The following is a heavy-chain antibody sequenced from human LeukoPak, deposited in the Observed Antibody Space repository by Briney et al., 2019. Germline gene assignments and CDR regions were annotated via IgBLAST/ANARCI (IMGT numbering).Heavy chain of an antibody. D-gene: IGHD3-22*01. CDR2: ISGSGGST. J-gene: IGHJ4*02. CDR3: AKSYYYDSSGYYPFDY. CDR1: GFTFSSYG. Sequence: GGSLRLSCAASGFTFSSYGMSWVRQAPGKGLEWVSAISGSGGSTYYADSVKGRFTISRDNSKNTLYLQMNSLRAEDTAVYYCAKSYYYDSSGYYPFDYWGQGTLVTVSS. V-gene: IGHV3-23*01.